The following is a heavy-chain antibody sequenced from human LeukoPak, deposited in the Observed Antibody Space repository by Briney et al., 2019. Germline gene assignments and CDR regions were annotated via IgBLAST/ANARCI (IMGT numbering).Heavy chain of an antibody. CDR1: GGSISSGGYY. D-gene: IGHD2-2*03. J-gene: IGHJ4*02. CDR2: IYYSGST. Sequence: PSQTLSLTCTVSGGSISSGGYYWSWIRRHPGKGLEWIGYIYYSGSTYYNPSFKSRVTISVDTSKNQFFLKLSSVTAADTAVYYCARAPEVVIVAPHFDYWGQGTLVTVSS. V-gene: IGHV4-31*03. CDR3: ARAPEVVIVAPHFDY.